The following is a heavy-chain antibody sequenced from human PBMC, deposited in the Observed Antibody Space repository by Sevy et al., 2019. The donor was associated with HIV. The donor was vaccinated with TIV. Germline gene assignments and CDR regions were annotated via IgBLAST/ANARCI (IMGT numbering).Heavy chain of an antibody. J-gene: IGHJ3*02. Sequence: GGSLRLSCAASGFTFNKYNMNWVRQAPGKGLEWVSTITGYSTDIYYADSVKGRFTISRDDAQNSLYLQMNSLRAEDTAIYYCARPYGSGSWEAFDIWGQGTMVTVSS. CDR2: ITGYSTDI. CDR3: ARPYGSGSWEAFDI. D-gene: IGHD3-10*01. CDR1: GFTFNKYN. V-gene: IGHV3-21*01.